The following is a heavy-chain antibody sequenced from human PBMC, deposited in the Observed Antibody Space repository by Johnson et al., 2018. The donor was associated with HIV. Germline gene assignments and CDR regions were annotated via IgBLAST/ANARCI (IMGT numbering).Heavy chain of an antibody. CDR3: ASGIAVAGTLLDAFDI. V-gene: IGHV3-20*04. CDR1: GFTFDDYG. J-gene: IGHJ3*02. Sequence: VQLVESGGSMLRPGGSRRLSCAVSGFTFDDYGMSWVRQAPGKGLEWVSGITWNGGGTHYADSVKGRFTISRDNSKNTLYLQMNSLRAEDTAVYYCASGIAVAGTLLDAFDIWGQGTMVTVSS. CDR2: ITWNGGGT. D-gene: IGHD6-19*01.